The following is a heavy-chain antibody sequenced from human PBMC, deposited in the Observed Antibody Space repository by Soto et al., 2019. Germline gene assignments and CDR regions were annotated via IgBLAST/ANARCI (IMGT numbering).Heavy chain of an antibody. Sequence: GGSLRLSCAASGFTFSNFWMSWARQAPGKGLEWVANIKGDGSVTQYVASVEGRFTISRDNAKYSLYLQMNSLRAEDTAVYYCARDKADFWSGYSNTSSYYGMDVWGQGTTVTVSS. D-gene: IGHD3-3*01. V-gene: IGHV3-7*03. CDR1: GFTFSNFW. J-gene: IGHJ6*02. CDR2: IKGDGSVT. CDR3: ARDKADFWSGYSNTSSYYGMDV.